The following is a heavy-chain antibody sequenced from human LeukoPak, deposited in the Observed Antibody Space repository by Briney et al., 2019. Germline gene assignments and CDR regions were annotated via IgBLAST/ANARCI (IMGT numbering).Heavy chain of an antibody. CDR2: ISAYNGNT. D-gene: IGHD3-10*01. V-gene: IGHV1-18*01. CDR1: GSTFTSYG. J-gene: IGHJ4*02. Sequence: ASVKLSCKASGSTFTSYGISWVRQAPGQGLEWMGWISAYNGNTEYAQNLRGRVSMTTDTSTSTAYMELRSLRSDDTAVDYCARDSVDGSGTYYNDSPDYWGQGTLVTVSS. CDR3: ARDSVDGSGTYYNDSPDY.